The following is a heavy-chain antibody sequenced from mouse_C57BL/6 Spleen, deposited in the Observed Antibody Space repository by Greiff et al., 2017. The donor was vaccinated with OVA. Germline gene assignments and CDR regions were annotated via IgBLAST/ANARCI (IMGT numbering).Heavy chain of an antibody. CDR1: GFSLTSYG. Sequence: VKLMESGPGLVQPSQSLSITCTVSGFSLTSYGVHWVRQSPGKGLEWLGVIWSGGSTDYNAAFISRLSISKDNSKSQVFFKMNSLQADDTAIYYCAREDYYYGSSFAYWGQGTLVTVSA. CDR2: IWSGGST. D-gene: IGHD1-1*01. J-gene: IGHJ3*01. CDR3: AREDYYYGSSFAY. V-gene: IGHV2-2*01.